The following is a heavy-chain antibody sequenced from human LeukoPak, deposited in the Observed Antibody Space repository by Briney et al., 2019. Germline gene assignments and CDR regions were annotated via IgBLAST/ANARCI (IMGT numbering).Heavy chain of an antibody. CDR1: GGTFSSYA. V-gene: IGHV1-69*05. CDR2: ITPIFGTA. J-gene: IGHJ5*02. Sequence: ASVKVSCKASGGTFSSYAISWVRQAPGQGLKWMGGITPIFGTANYAQKFQGRVTITTDESTSTAYMELSSLRSEDTAVYYCARGPNYSNYDWFDPWGQGTLVTVYS. CDR3: ARGPNYSNYDWFDP. D-gene: IGHD4-11*01.